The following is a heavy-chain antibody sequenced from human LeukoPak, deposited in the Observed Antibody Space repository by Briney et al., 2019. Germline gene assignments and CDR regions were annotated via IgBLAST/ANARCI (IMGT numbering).Heavy chain of an antibody. V-gene: IGHV3-43*02. CDR3: AKDPPLGYGMDV. Sequence: GGSLRLSCAASGFTFDDYAMHCVRQAPGKGLEWVSLISGDGGSTYYADSVKGRFTISRDNSKNSLYLQMNSLRTEDTALYYRAKDPPLGYGMDVWGQGTTVTVSS. CDR2: ISGDGGST. D-gene: IGHD3-16*01. CDR1: GFTFDDYA. J-gene: IGHJ6*02.